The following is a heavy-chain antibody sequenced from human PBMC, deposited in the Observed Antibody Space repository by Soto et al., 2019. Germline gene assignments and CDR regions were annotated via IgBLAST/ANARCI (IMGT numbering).Heavy chain of an antibody. D-gene: IGHD6-19*01. CDR3: AKRGRGAVAFDY. V-gene: IGHV3-23*01. CDR1: GFTFSSYA. Sequence: VQLLESGGGLVQPGGSLRLSCVASGFTFSSYAMSWVRQAPGKGLEWVSTISGSSGSTYYADSVRGRFTISRDNSKNTLYLQMNGLRAEDTAVYYCAKRGRGAVAFDYWGQGTLVTVSS. CDR2: ISGSSGST. J-gene: IGHJ4*02.